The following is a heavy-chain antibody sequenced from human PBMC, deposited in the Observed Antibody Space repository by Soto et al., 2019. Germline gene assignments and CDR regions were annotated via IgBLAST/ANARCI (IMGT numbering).Heavy chain of an antibody. CDR3: AMTVIAPSPYLDH. J-gene: IGHJ4*02. Sequence: QVQLQESGPGLVKPSETLSLTCSVSGDSISRKYWSWLRQPAGGGLEWIGRIYTTGATNYNSALKSRLCMTVDTYKNQFSLRLTSVTAAYTAVYFCAMTVIAPSPYLDHWGQGLLFTVSS. D-gene: IGHD4-17*01. CDR2: IYTTGAT. V-gene: IGHV4-4*07. CDR1: GDSISRKY.